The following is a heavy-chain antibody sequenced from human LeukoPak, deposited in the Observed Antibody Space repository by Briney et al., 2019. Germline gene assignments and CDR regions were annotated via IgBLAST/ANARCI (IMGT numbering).Heavy chain of an antibody. D-gene: IGHD3-22*01. CDR1: GYTLTELS. V-gene: IGHV1-24*01. CDR2: FDPEDGET. J-gene: IGHJ4*02. Sequence: ASVKVSCKVSGYTLTELSMHWVRQAPGKGLEWMGGFDPEDGETIYAQKCQGRVTMTEDTSTDTADMDLSSMRSEATAVYYCATASYYDSSGLHLYYFDCWGQGTLLTVSS. CDR3: ATASYYDSSGLHLYYFDC.